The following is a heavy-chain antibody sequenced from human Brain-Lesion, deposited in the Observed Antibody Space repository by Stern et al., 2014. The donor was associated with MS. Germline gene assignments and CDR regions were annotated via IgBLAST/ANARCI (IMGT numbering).Heavy chain of an antibody. D-gene: IGHD3-3*01. V-gene: IGHV1-2*02. Sequence: QLVQSGAEVKKPGASVKVSCKTSGYIFTGYYIHWVRQAPGQGLEWMAWITPNTGGTHYAQKFQGRVTMSRDTSISTAYVDLSSLTSDDTAVYYCARDQRGITIFGVVTDYYYLGMDVWGQGTTVTVSS. CDR3: ARDQRGITIFGVVTDYYYLGMDV. CDR2: ITPNTGGT. J-gene: IGHJ6*02. CDR1: GYIFTGYY.